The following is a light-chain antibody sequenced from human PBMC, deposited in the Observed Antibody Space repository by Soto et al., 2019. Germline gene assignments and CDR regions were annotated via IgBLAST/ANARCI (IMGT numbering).Light chain of an antibody. V-gene: IGLV2-14*01. CDR2: DVS. Sequence: QSALTQPASVSGSPGQSITISCTITSSDVGVYNYVSWYQQHPGKAPELMIYDVSNRPSGVSNRFSGSKSGNTASLTISGLQAEDEAAYYCSSSTSTNTHVFGGGTKLTVL. CDR1: SSDVGVYNY. CDR3: SSSTSTNTHV. J-gene: IGLJ2*01.